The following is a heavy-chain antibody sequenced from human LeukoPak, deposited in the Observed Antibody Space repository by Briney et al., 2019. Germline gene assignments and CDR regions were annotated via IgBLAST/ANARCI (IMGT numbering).Heavy chain of an antibody. CDR1: GFTFSSYA. CDR2: ISGSGGST. V-gene: IGHV3-23*01. D-gene: IGHD3-16*01. CDR3: AKDPFGHYGMDV. Sequence: GGSLRLSCAASGFTFSSYAMSWVRQAPGKGLEWFSAISGSGGSTYYADSVKGRFTISRDNSRNTLYLQMNSLRAEDTAVYYCAKDPFGHYGMDVWGQGTTVTVSS. J-gene: IGHJ6*02.